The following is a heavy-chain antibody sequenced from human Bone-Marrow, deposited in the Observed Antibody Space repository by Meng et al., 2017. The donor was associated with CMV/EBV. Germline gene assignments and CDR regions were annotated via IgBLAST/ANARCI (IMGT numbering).Heavy chain of an antibody. J-gene: IGHJ4*02. CDR1: GFTFSIYS. Sequence: GESLKISCAASGFTFSIYSMNWVRQPPGKGLEWVSFISSSSNYIYYADSVKGRFTISRDNSKNTLYLQMNSLRAEDTAVYYCAKRTERRLHLDYWGQGTLITVSS. D-gene: IGHD5-24*01. CDR3: AKRTERRLHLDY. CDR2: ISSSSNYI. V-gene: IGHV3-21*01.